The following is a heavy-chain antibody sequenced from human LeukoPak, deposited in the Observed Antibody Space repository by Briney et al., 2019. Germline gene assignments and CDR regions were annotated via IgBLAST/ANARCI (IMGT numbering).Heavy chain of an antibody. Sequence: PSETLSLTCTVSGGSISSSSYYWGWIRQPPGKGLEWIGSIYYSGSTYYNPSLKSRVTISVDTSKNQFSLKLSSVTAADTAVYYCARGGPLARIAAAGLDYWGQGTLVTVSS. J-gene: IGHJ4*02. V-gene: IGHV4-39*07. CDR2: IYYSGST. CDR3: ARGGPLARIAAAGLDY. CDR1: GGSISSSSYY. D-gene: IGHD6-13*01.